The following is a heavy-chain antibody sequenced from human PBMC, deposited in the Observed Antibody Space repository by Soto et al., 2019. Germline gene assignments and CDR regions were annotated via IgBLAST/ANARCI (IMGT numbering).Heavy chain of an antibody. CDR1: GFTVSSNY. Sequence: EVQLVETGGGLIQPGGSLRLSCAASGFTVSSNYMSWVRQAPGKGLEWVSVIYSGGSTYYADSVKGRFTISRDNSKNTLYLQMNSLRAEDTAVYYCARVDIVLMVYERWGQGTLVTVSS. J-gene: IGHJ4*02. CDR2: IYSGGST. CDR3: ARVDIVLMVYER. D-gene: IGHD2-8*01. V-gene: IGHV3-53*02.